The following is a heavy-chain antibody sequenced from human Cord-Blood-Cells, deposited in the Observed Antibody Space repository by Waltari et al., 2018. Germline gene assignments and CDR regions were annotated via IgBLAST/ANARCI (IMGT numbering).Heavy chain of an antibody. CDR3: ASLRRGYSYGTGFTFDY. CDR2: IYYSGST. CDR1: GGSISSSRYS. D-gene: IGHD5-18*01. V-gene: IGHV4-39*01. J-gene: IGHJ4*02. Sequence: QLQLQESGPGLVKPSETLSLTCTVSGGSISSSRYSWGWIRPPPGKGLEWIGSIYYSGSTYYNPSLKSRVTISVDTSKNQFSLKLSSVTAADTAVYYCASLRRGYSYGTGFTFDYWGQGTLVTVSS.